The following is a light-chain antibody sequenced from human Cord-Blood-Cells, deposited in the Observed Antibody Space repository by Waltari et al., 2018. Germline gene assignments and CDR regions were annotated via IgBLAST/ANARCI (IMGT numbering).Light chain of an antibody. CDR2: GAS. J-gene: IGKJ1*01. V-gene: IGKV3-15*01. CDR3: QQYNNWPRT. Sequence: EIVMMQSSATLSVSPGERASLSCRASQRVSSNLAWYQQKPGQAPRLLIYGASTGATGSPARFSGSGSGTEFTLTISSLQSEDFAVYYCQQYNNWPRTFGQGTKVEIK. CDR1: QRVSSN.